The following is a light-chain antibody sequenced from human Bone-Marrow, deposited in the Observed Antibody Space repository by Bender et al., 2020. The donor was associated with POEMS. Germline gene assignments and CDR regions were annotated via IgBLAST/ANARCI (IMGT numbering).Light chain of an antibody. CDR1: TSDS. CDR2: EVS. CDR3: SSHAGYKSVI. J-gene: IGLJ2*01. Sequence: QSALTQPPSVSGSPGQSVTISCSGTTSDSVSWNQQHSGKAPPRMIFEVSKRPSGVPDRFSGSKSGNTASLTISGLQADDEADYYCSSHAGYKSVIFGGGTKLTVL. V-gene: IGLV2-8*01.